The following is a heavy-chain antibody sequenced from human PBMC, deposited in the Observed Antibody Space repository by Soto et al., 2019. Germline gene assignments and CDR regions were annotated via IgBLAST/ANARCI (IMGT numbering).Heavy chain of an antibody. CDR3: AKDYTEINSGRPDAFDI. CDR2: ISGSGGST. V-gene: IGHV3-23*01. Sequence: PGGSLRLSCAASGFTFSSYAMSWVRQAPVKGLEWVSAISGSGGSTYYADSVKGRFTISRDNSKNTLYLQMNSLRAEDTAVYYCAKDYTEINSGRPDAFDIWGQGTMVTVSS. J-gene: IGHJ3*02. D-gene: IGHD6-19*01. CDR1: GFTFSSYA.